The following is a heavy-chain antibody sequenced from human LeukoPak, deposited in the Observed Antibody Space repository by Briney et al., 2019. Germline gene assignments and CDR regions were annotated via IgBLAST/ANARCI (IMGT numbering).Heavy chain of an antibody. D-gene: IGHD3-22*01. V-gene: IGHV3-23*01. CDR2: ISGSGGST. Sequence: GGSLRLSCAASGFTFSSYAMSWVRQAPGKGLEWVSAISGSGGSTYYADSVKGRFTISRDNSKNTLYLQMNSLRAEDTAVYYCAKDLLRVLYYDSSGSQGDYWGQGTLVTVSS. CDR1: GFTFSSYA. J-gene: IGHJ4*02. CDR3: AKDLLRVLYYDSSGSQGDY.